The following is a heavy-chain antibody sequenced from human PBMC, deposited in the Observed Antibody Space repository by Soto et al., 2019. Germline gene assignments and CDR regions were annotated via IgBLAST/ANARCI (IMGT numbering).Heavy chain of an antibody. J-gene: IGHJ3*02. CDR2: IYYSGST. Sequence: SETLSLTCTVSGGSISSGDYYWSWIRQPPGKGLVWIGYIYYSGSTYYNPSLKSRVTISVDTSKNQFSLKLSSVTAADTAVYYCARDRGYYDSSGYLDAFDIWGQGTMVTVSS. CDR3: ARDRGYYDSSGYLDAFDI. CDR1: GGSISSGDYY. V-gene: IGHV4-30-4*01. D-gene: IGHD3-22*01.